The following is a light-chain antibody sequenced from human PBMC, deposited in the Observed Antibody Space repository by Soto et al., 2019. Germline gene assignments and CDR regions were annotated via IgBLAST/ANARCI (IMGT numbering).Light chain of an antibody. V-gene: IGKV3-15*01. CDR1: QSVWSN. Sequence: EVVMTQSPATLSVSPGGRATLACRASQSVWSNLSWYQQKPGQAPRLLIYDASTRGTGVPAKFSGSGSGTEFSLTISSLQADDFGVYYCPQYDNRSPLTFGGGTKVEI. J-gene: IGKJ4*01. CDR2: DAS. CDR3: PQYDNRSPLT.